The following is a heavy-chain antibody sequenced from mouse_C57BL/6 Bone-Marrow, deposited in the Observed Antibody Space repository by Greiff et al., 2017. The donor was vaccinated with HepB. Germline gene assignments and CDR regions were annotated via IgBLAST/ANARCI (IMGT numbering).Heavy chain of an antibody. CDR2: IDPSDSYT. V-gene: IGHV1-69*01. CDR1: GYTFTSYW. CDR3: ARREITTVVEYFDV. D-gene: IGHD1-1*01. J-gene: IGHJ1*03. Sequence: VQLQQPGAELVMPGASVKLSCKASGYTFTSYWMHWVKQRPGQGLEWIGEIDPSDSYTNYNQKFKGKSTLTVDKSSSTAYMQLSSLTSEDSAVYYCARREITTVVEYFDVWGTGTTVTVSS.